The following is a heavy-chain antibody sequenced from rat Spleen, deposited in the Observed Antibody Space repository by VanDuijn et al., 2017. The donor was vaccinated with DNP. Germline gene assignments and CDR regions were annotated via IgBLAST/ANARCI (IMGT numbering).Heavy chain of an antibody. V-gene: IGHV5-7*01. Sequence: EVQLVESGGGLVQPGRSMKLSCAASGFTFSNYDMAWVRQAPKKGLEWVATISYDGSSTYYRDSVKGRFTISRHNAENTLYLQMDSLRSEDTATYYCVRLGERLFDYWGQGTLVTVSS. J-gene: IGHJ3*01. CDR1: GFTFSNYD. CDR2: ISYDGSST. CDR3: VRLGERLFDY. D-gene: IGHD5-1*01.